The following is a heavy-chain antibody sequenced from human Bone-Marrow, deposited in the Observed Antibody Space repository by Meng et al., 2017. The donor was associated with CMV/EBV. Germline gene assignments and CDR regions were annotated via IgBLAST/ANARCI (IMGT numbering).Heavy chain of an antibody. CDR1: GFTFGDYA. CDR3: TRTDAFTIFGVVYYYGMDV. CDR2: IRSKAYGGTT. Sequence: GGSLRLSCTASGFTFGDYAMSWVRQAPGKGLEWVGFIRSKAYGGTTEYAASVKGRFTISRDDSKSIAYLQMNSLKTEDTAVYYCTRTDAFTIFGVVYYYGMDVWGQGTTVTVDS. D-gene: IGHD3-3*01. J-gene: IGHJ6*01. V-gene: IGHV3-49*04.